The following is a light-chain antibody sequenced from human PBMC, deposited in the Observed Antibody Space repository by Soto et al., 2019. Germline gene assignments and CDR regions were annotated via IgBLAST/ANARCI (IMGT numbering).Light chain of an antibody. CDR1: SRDIGFFNY. V-gene: IGLV2-14*01. Sequence: QPASVSGSPGQSITISCTGTSRDIGFFNYVSWYQQFPGNAPKLIIFEVTNRPSGVSNRFSASKSGNTASLTISGLQAEDGADYYCSSYTTRSTYVFGTGTKVTVL. J-gene: IGLJ1*01. CDR2: EVT. CDR3: SSYTTRSTYV.